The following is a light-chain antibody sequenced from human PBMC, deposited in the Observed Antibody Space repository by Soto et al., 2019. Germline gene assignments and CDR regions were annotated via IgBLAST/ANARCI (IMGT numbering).Light chain of an antibody. V-gene: IGLV2-23*02. Sequence: QSALTQPASVSGSPGQSITISCIGTSSDVGSYNLVSWYQQHPGKAPKVLIYEVSERPSGVSNRFSGSKSGNTASLTISGIHAEDEAEYYCCSYAGSRTHVLFGGGTKLTV. CDR1: SSDVGSYNL. J-gene: IGLJ2*01. CDR2: EVS. CDR3: CSYAGSRTHVL.